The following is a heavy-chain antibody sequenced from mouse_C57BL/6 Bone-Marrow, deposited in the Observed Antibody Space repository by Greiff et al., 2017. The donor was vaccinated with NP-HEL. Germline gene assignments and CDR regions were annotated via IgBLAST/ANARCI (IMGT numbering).Heavy chain of an antibody. V-gene: IGHV1-69*01. Sequence: QVQLQQPGAELVMPGASVKLSCKASGYTFTSYWMHWVKQRPGQGLEWIGEIDPSDSYTNYNQKFKGKSTLTVDKSSSTAYMQRSSLTSEDSAVYYCAIYYDYDGSFFDYWGQGTTLTVSS. CDR2: IDPSDSYT. CDR1: GYTFTSYW. J-gene: IGHJ2*01. D-gene: IGHD2-4*01. CDR3: AIYYDYDGSFFDY.